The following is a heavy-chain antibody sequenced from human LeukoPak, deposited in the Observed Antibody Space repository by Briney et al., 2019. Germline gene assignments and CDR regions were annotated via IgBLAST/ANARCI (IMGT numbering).Heavy chain of an antibody. CDR2: ISYDGSNK. Sequence: GGSLRLSCAASGFTFDDYGMSWVRQAPGKGLEWVAVISYDGSNKYYADSVKGRFTISRGNSKNSLYLQMNSLRAEDTAVYYCARGDDDSSGYYHINFDYWGQGTLVTVSS. D-gene: IGHD3-22*01. CDR3: ARGDDDSSGYYHINFDY. CDR1: GFTFDDYG. J-gene: IGHJ4*02. V-gene: IGHV3-30*03.